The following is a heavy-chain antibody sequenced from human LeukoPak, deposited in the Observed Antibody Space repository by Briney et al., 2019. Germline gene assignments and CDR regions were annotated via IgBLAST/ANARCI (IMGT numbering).Heavy chain of an antibody. CDR1: GYTLTELS. CDR3: ARINGGSGRLMDV. J-gene: IGHJ6*02. CDR2: IIPIFGTA. Sequence: SVKVSCKVSGYTLTELSMHWVRQAPGQGLEWMGGIIPIFGTANYAQKFQGRVTITADESTSTAYMELSSLRSEDTAVYYCARINGGSGRLMDVWGQGTTVTVSS. D-gene: IGHD3-10*01. V-gene: IGHV1-69*13.